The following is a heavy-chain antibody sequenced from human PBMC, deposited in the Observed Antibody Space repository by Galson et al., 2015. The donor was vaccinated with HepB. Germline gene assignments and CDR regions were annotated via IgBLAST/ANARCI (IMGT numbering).Heavy chain of an antibody. D-gene: IGHD6-19*01. CDR1: GDSVSSNSAA. Sequence: ISGDSVSSNSAAWNWIRQSPSRGLEWLGRTYYRSKWYNDYAVSVKSRITINPDTSKNQFSLQLNSVTPEDTAVYYCARQNSSGWYGPGGAFDIWGQGTMVTVSS. CDR3: ARQNSSGWYGPGGAFDI. CDR2: TYYRSKWYN. J-gene: IGHJ3*02. V-gene: IGHV6-1*01.